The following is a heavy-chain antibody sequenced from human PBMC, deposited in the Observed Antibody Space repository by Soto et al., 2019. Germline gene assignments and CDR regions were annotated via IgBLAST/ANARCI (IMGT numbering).Heavy chain of an antibody. CDR2: VFHTGGA. J-gene: IGHJ4*01. CDR1: GDFISNRNFY. CDR3: ARGVVETIQTLDY. D-gene: IGHD1-1*01. Sequence: QLQLQESGPGLTKPSETLSLTCTVSGDFISNRNFYWGWIRQPPGKGLEWIGSVFHTGGAYYNPSLMSRGSISVDTSNNQFTLRLTSVTAADTAVYYCARGVVETIQTLDYLSHGTLVTVSS. V-gene: IGHV4-39*01.